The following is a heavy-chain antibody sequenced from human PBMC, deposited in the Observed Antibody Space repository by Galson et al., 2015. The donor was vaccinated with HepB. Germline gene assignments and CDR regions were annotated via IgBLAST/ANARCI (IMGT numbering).Heavy chain of an antibody. Sequence: SLRLSCAASGFTFSDYSMNWVRQAPGKGLEWVAVIWYDGSNKYYADSVKGRFTISRDNSKNTLYLQMNSLRAEDTAVYYCAREIRQGEGPYYYYGMDVWGQGTTVTVSS. J-gene: IGHJ6*02. D-gene: IGHD1-26*01. CDR3: AREIRQGEGPYYYYGMDV. CDR2: IWYDGSNK. CDR1: GFTFSDYS. V-gene: IGHV3-33*08.